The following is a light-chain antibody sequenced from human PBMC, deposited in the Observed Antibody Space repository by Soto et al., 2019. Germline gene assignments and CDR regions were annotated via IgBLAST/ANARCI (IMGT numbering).Light chain of an antibody. Sequence: EIGLTQSPATLSLSPGDRATLSCRASQSVSRYLAWYQQKPGQAPRLLIHDTSTRATGVPDTFSGSGSGTAFTLTISSLEPEYSAMYYCQQRFSWPPTFGGGTHVEIK. CDR3: QQRFSWPPT. CDR2: DTS. CDR1: QSVSRY. J-gene: IGKJ4*01. V-gene: IGKV3-11*01.